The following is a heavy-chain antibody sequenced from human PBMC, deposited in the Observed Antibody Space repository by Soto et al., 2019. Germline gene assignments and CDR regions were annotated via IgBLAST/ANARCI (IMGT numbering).Heavy chain of an antibody. CDR2: ISGGGATT. CDR3: AKGRGGSGCLTPRVDF. J-gene: IGHJ4*02. D-gene: IGHD3-10*01. V-gene: IGHV3-23*01. CDR1: GFTFNNYA. Sequence: EVQLLESGGGLVQPGGSLRLSCAASGFTFNNYAMSWVRQAPGKGLEWVSAISGGGATTSYADSVKVRCTVSSDGSTNTLYLQMSSLRAEDTAVYYCAKGRGGSGCLTPRVDFWGKGTLVTVSS.